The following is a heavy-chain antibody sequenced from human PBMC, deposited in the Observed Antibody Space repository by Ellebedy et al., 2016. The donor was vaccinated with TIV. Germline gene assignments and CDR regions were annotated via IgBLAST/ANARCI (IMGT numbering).Heavy chain of an antibody. D-gene: IGHD4-17*01. CDR3: ASLPHYGDSGP. CDR1: GYTFTGYY. CDR2: INPNRGGT. Sequence: AASVKVSCKASGYTFTGYYIHWVRQAPGQGLEWMGWINPNRGGTNYAQKFQGRVTMTRDTSISTAYMELSRLRSDDTAVYYCASLPHYGDSGPWGQGTLVTVSS. V-gene: IGHV1-2*02. J-gene: IGHJ5*02.